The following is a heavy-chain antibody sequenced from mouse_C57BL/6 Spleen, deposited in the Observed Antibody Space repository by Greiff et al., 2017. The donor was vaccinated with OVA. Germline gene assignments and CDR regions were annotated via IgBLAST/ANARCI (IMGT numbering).Heavy chain of an antibody. J-gene: IGHJ1*03. V-gene: IGHV5-17*01. CDR2: ISSGSSTI. D-gene: IGHD2-4*01. Sequence: EVQLVESGGGLVKPGGSLKLSCAASGFTFSDYGMHWVRQAPEKGLEWVAYISSGSSTIYYADTVKGRFTISRDNAKNTLFLQMTSLRSEDTAMYYCARSDDYDVYWYFDVWGTGTTVTVSS. CDR3: ARSDDYDVYWYFDV. CDR1: GFTFSDYG.